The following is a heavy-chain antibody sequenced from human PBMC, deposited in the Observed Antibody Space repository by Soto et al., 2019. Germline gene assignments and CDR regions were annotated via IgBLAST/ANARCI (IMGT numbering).Heavy chain of an antibody. J-gene: IGHJ3*02. Sequence: SETLSLTCAVYNVSFSVYDWTWIRQTPGKGLEWIGEINHSGSTTYNPYPKSRVAISVDTSKNQFSLKLSSVTAADTAVYDCARDSTRRGACDIWGQGTMVTVSS. CDR3: ARDSTRRGACDI. D-gene: IGHD3-22*01. V-gene: IGHV4-34*01. CDR1: NVSFSVYD. CDR2: INHSGST.